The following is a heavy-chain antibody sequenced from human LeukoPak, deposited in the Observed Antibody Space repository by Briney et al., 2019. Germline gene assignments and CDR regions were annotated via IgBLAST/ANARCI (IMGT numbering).Heavy chain of an antibody. V-gene: IGHV3-23*01. CDR1: GFTFSSYA. CDR2: ISGSGGST. CDR3: AKDPHYYGSGSQWFDP. J-gene: IGHJ5*02. Sequence: QTGGSLRLSCAASGFTFSSYAMSWVRQAPGKGLEWVSAISGSGGSTYYADSVKGRFTISRDNSKNTLYLQMSSLRAEDTAVYYCAKDPHYYGSGSQWFDPWGQGTLVTVSS. D-gene: IGHD3-10*01.